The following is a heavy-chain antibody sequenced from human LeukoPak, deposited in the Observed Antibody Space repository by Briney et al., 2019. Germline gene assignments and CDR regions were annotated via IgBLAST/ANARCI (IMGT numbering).Heavy chain of an antibody. V-gene: IGHV3-21*01. J-gene: IGHJ3*02. CDR1: GFTFSSYS. D-gene: IGHD3-9*01. Sequence: GGSLRLSCAASGFTFSSYSMNWVRQAPGKGLEWVSSISSSSSYIYYADSVQGRFTISRDNAKNSLYLQMNSLRAEDTAVYYCARDSDWDDAFDIWGQGTMVTVSS. CDR2: ISSSSSYI. CDR3: ARDSDWDDAFDI.